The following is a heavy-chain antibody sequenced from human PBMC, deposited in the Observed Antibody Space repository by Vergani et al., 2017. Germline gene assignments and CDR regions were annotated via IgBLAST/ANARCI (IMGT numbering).Heavy chain of an antibody. D-gene: IGHD3-10*01. CDR3: ARDFHSGIESFDS. CDR2: IIPNTGGT. Sequence: QVQLVQSGAEVEKPGASVLVSCKASGYTFTDYYINWVRQAPGQGLEWLGWIIPNTGGTNYAQKFQGRVTMTRDTSVNTVYMELSSLKSDDTAVYYCARDFHSGIESFDSWGQGILVTVSS. J-gene: IGHJ4*02. CDR1: GYTFTDYY. V-gene: IGHV1-2*02.